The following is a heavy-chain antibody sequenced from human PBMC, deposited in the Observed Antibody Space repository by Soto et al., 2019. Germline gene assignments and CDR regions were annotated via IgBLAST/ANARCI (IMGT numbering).Heavy chain of an antibody. D-gene: IGHD3-10*01. CDR1: GYTFTGAY. Sequence: QAQLVHSGAEVKKPGASVKVSCKASGYTFTGAYIHWVRQAPGQGLEWMGCINPNSGGTEFAQKFQGRVTVTRDTSITRVYMEMNRLRSGDTGVYYCARDFTTRSYGVDVWGQGTAVTVSS. J-gene: IGHJ6*02. CDR2: INPNSGGT. V-gene: IGHV1-2*02. CDR3: ARDFTTRSYGVDV.